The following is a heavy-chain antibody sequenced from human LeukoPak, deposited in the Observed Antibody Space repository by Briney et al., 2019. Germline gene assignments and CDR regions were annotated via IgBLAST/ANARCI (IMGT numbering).Heavy chain of an antibody. J-gene: IGHJ4*02. V-gene: IGHV4-34*01. D-gene: IGHD3-10*01. Sequence: SETLSLTCAVSGGSFSGYYWTWIRQPPGKGLEWIGEINHSGSANYNPSLKSRVTISLDTSKNQFSLKLSSVTAADTAVYYCAAPNVLLWFGEFFWGQGTLVTVSS. CDR3: AAPNVLLWFGEFF. CDR2: INHSGSA. CDR1: GGSFSGYY.